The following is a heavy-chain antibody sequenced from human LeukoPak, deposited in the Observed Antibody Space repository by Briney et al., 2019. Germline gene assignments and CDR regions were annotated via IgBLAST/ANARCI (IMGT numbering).Heavy chain of an antibody. CDR1: GDSVSSDSAS. J-gene: IGHJ5*02. D-gene: IGHD6-13*01. V-gene: IGHV6-1*01. Sequence: SQTLSLTCAISGDSVSSDSASWNWLRQSPSRGLEWLGRTYYRSKWYSDYAVSLKSRININPDTSKNHFSLQLNSVTPEDTAVYYCTRNYGSSWLDTWGQGTLVTVSS. CDR2: TYYRSKWYS. CDR3: TRNYGSSWLDT.